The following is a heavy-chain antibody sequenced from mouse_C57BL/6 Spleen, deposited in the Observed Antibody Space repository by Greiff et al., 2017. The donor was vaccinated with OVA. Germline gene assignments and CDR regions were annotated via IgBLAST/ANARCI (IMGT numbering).Heavy chain of an antibody. V-gene: IGHV1-81*01. D-gene: IGHD2-3*01. CDR1: GYTFTSYG. Sequence: VQLQQSGAELARPGASVKLSCKASGYTFTSYGISWVKQRTGQGLEWIGEIYPRSGDTYYTEKFKDKATLTADKYASTAYMALRSLTSEDSAVYFCARGDGGAWFVYWGQGTLVTVSA. CDR3: ARGDGGAWFVY. CDR2: IYPRSGDT. J-gene: IGHJ3*01.